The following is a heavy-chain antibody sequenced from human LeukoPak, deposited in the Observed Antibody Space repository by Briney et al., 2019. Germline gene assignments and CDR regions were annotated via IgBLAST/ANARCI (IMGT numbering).Heavy chain of an antibody. CDR2: IKQDGSEK. D-gene: IGHD2-8*01. J-gene: IGHJ4*02. CDR3: AREETLMPDFDY. Sequence: GGSLRLSCAASGFTVSSNYMSWVRQAPGKGLEWVANIKQDGSEKYYVDSVKGRFTISRDNAKNSLYLQMNSLRAEDTAVYYCAREETLMPDFDYWGQGTLVTVSS. CDR1: GFTVSSNY. V-gene: IGHV3-7*01.